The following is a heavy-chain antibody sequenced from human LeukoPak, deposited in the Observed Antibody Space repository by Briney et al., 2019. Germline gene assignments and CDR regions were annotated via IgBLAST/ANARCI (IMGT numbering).Heavy chain of an antibody. CDR3: ARVGYYYDSSGYYYGGYYFDY. V-gene: IGHV4-59*08. D-gene: IGHD3-22*01. J-gene: IGHJ4*02. CDR1: GGSISSYY. CDR2: IYYSGST. Sequence: SETLSLTCTVSGGSISSYYWSWVRHPPGKGLERIGYIYYSGSTNYNPSLTSRVTISVDTSKNQFSLKLSSVTAADTAVYYCARVGYYYDSSGYYYGGYYFDYWGQGTLVTVSS.